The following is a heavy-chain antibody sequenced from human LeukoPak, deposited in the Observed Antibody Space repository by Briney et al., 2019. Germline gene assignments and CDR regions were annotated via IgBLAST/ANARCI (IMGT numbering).Heavy chain of an antibody. D-gene: IGHD3-3*01. V-gene: IGHV4-4*02. CDR3: ARKYYDFWSGSPTALDY. J-gene: IGHJ4*02. CDR1: GGSISSSNW. CDR2: IYHSGST. Sequence: SETLSLTCAVSGGSISSSNWWSWVRQPPGKGLEWIGEIYHSGSTNYNPSLKSRVTISVDESKNQFSLKLSSVTAADTAVYYCARKYYDFWSGSPTALDYWGQGTLVTVSS.